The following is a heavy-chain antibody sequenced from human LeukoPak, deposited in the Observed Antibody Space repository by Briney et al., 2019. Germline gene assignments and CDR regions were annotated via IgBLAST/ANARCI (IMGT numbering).Heavy chain of an antibody. CDR3: ARADTYYYMEV. CDR2: IYNSGST. V-gene: IGHV4-59*11. CDR1: GGSIGSHY. J-gene: IGHJ6*03. Sequence: SETLSLTCTVSGGSIGSHYWSWIRQPPGKGLEWIGYIYNSGSTNYNPSLRSRVTISEDTSKSQFSLNVRSVTAADTAVYYCARADTYYYMEVWGKGTTVTVSS.